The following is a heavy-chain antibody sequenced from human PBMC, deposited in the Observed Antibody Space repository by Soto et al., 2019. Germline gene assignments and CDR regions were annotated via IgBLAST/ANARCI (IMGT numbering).Heavy chain of an antibody. CDR3: ARGRRAARHAFDI. D-gene: IGHD6-6*01. Sequence: SETLSLTWAVYGGSFSGYYWSWIRQPPGKGLEWIGEINHSGSTNYNPSLKSRVTISVDTSKNQFSLKLSSVTAADTAVYYCARGRRAARHAFDIWGQGTMVTVSS. CDR1: GGSFSGYY. CDR2: INHSGST. V-gene: IGHV4-34*01. J-gene: IGHJ3*02.